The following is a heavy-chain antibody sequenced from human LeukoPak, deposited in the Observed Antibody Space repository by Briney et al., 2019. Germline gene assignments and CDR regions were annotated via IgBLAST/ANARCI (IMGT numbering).Heavy chain of an antibody. CDR1: GYTFTGYF. CDR3: ARDYYGSLYY. D-gene: IGHD3-10*01. V-gene: IGHV1-2*02. Sequence: ASVKVSCKASGYTFTGYFIHWVRQAPGQGLEWMGWINPNSGGTNYAQKFQGRVTMTRDTSISTAYMELSRLRSDDTAVYYCARDYYGSLYYWGQGTLVTVSS. CDR2: INPNSGGT. J-gene: IGHJ4*02.